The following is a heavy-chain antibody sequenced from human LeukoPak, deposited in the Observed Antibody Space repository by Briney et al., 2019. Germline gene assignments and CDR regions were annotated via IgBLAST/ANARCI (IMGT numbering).Heavy chain of an antibody. D-gene: IGHD2-21*02. CDR1: GSSFTSYW. CDR2: IYPGDPET. J-gene: IGHJ6*03. V-gene: IGHV5-51*07. CDR3: ARRATEDYYMDV. Sequence: GESLKISCKVSGSSFTSYWIGWVHQMPGKGLEWMGIIYPGDPETRYSPSFQGQVTISVDKSSSTASLQWNSLRASDTAMYYCARRATEDYYMDVWGKGTTVTVSS.